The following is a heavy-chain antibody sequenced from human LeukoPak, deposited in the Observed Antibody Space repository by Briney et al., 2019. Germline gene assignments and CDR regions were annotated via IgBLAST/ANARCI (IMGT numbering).Heavy chain of an antibody. Sequence: PGGSLRLSCAASGFTFSSYAMHWVRQAPGKGLEWVAVISYDGSNKYYADSVKGRFTISRDNSKNTLYLQMNSLRPEDMAVYYCARGVAASYYYYGMDVWGQGTTVTVSS. V-gene: IGHV3-30-3*01. D-gene: IGHD3-10*01. CDR2: ISYDGSNK. J-gene: IGHJ6*02. CDR1: GFTFSSYA. CDR3: ARGVAASYYYYGMDV.